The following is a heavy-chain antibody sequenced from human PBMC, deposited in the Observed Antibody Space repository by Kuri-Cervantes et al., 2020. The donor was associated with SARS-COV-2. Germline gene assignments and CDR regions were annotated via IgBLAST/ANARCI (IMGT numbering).Heavy chain of an antibody. CDR1: GGTFSSYA. D-gene: IGHD6-13*01. CDR3: ARDQVSAAAGTGGSDY. J-gene: IGHJ4*02. CDR2: IIPIFGTA. Sequence: SVKVSCKASGGTFSSYAISWVRQAPGQGLEWMGRIIPIFGTANYAQKFQGRVTITADGSTSTAYMELSSLRSEDTAVYYCARDQVSAAAGTGGSDYWGQGTLVTVSS. V-gene: IGHV1-69*13.